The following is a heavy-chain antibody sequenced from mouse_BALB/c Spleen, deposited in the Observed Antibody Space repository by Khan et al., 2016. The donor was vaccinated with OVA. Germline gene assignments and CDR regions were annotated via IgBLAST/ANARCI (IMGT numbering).Heavy chain of an antibody. D-gene: IGHD3-3*01. V-gene: IGHV3-6*02. Sequence: EVQLVESGPGLVKPSQSLSLTCSVTGYSITSAYYWNWIRQFPGNKLEWMGYISSGGSFNYNPSLKNRISITRDTSKNQFFLKLNSVTPEDTAADYCARAGRWFDYWGQGTLVTVSA. CDR2: ISSGGSF. J-gene: IGHJ3*01. CDR1: GYSITSAYY. CDR3: ARAGRWFDY.